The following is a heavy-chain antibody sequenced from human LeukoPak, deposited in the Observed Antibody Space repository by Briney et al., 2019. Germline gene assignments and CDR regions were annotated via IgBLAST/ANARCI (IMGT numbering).Heavy chain of an antibody. V-gene: IGHV3-74*01. CDR1: GFTFSNYS. Sequence: PGGSLRLSCAASGFTFSNYSMHWVRQAPGKGLVWVSGINGNGSSTNYAASVKGRFTISRDNTKNTSYLQMNILGDEDTAFYYCARGSHDFDYWGQGTLVTVSS. CDR2: INGNGSST. CDR3: ARGSHDFDY. J-gene: IGHJ4*02.